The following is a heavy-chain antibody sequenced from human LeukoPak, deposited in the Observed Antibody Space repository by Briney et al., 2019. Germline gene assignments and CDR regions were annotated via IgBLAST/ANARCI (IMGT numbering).Heavy chain of an antibody. CDR1: GGSFSGYY. V-gene: IGHV4-34*01. J-gene: IGHJ3*02. CDR3: ASRWSYDAFDI. Sequence: SETLSLTCAVYGGSFSGYYWSWIRQPPGKGLEWIGEINHSGSTNYNPSLKSRVTISEDTSKNQFSLKLSSVTAADTAVYYCASRWSYDAFDIWGQGTMVTVSS. CDR2: INHSGST. D-gene: IGHD4/OR15-4a*01.